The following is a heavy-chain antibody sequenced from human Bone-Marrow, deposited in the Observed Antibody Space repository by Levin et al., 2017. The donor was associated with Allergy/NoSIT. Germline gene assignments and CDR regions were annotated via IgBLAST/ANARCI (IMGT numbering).Heavy chain of an antibody. CDR2: ISSSGSTI. V-gene: IGHV3-11*01. D-gene: IGHD3-9*01. J-gene: IGHJ6*02. CDR3: ARDLEYYDILTGYYYYYYGMDV. Sequence: PGGSLRLSCAASGFTFSDYYMSWIRQAPGKGLEWVSYISSSGSTIYYADSVKGRFTISRDNAKNSLYLQMNSLRAEDTAVYYCARDLEYYDILTGYYYYYYGMDVWGQGTTVTVSS. CDR1: GFTFSDYY.